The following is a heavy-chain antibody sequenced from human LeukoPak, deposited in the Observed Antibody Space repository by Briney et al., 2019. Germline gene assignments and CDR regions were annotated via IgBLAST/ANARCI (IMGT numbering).Heavy chain of an antibody. Sequence: SVKVSCKASGFTFTSSAVQWVRRARGQRLEWRGWILVGSGNTNYAQKFQERVTITRDMSTSTAYMELSSLRSEDTAVYYCAASPDYYDSSGYSYYFDYWGQGTLVTVSS. CDR3: AASPDYYDSSGYSYYFDY. CDR1: GFTFTSSA. J-gene: IGHJ4*02. V-gene: IGHV1-58*01. CDR2: ILVGSGNT. D-gene: IGHD3-22*01.